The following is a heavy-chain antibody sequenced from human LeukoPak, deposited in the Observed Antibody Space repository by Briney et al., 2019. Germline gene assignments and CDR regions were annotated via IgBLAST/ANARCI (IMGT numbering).Heavy chain of an antibody. V-gene: IGHV1-69*04. CDR2: IIPILGIA. Sequence: GASVTVSSKASGGTFNSYAISWVRQAPGQGLEWMGRIIPILGIANYAQMFQGRVTITADKSTSTAYMELSSLRSEDTAVYYCARVEMATIYFDYWGQGTLVTVSS. CDR3: ARVEMATIYFDY. CDR1: GGTFNSYA. D-gene: IGHD5-24*01. J-gene: IGHJ4*02.